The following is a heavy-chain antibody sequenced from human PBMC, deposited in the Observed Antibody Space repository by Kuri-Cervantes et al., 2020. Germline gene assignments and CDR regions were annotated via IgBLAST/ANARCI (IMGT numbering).Heavy chain of an antibody. Sequence: SETLSLTCAVYGGSFSSYYWSWIRQPPGKGLEWIGEINHSGSTNYNPSLKSRVTISVDTSKNQFSLKLTSVTAADTAVYYCARDRVGPVRFDPWGQGTLVTVSS. J-gene: IGHJ5*02. V-gene: IGHV4-34*01. CDR1: GGSFSSYY. CDR2: INHSGST. CDR3: ARDRVGPVRFDP. D-gene: IGHD1-1*01.